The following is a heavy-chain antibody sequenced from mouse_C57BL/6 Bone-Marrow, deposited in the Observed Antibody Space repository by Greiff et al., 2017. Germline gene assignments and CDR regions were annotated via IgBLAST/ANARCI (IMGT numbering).Heavy chain of an antibody. CDR1: GYTFTDYE. D-gene: IGHD1-1*01. CDR2: IDPETGGT. J-gene: IGHJ3*01. V-gene: IGHV1-15*01. CDR3: TRSGYYGTAY. Sequence: VQLQQSGAELVRPGASVTLSCKASGYTFTDYEMHWVKQTPVHGLEWIGAIDPETGGTAYNQKFKGKAILTADKSSSTAYMELRSLTSEDSAVYYCTRSGYYGTAYWGQGTLVTVSA.